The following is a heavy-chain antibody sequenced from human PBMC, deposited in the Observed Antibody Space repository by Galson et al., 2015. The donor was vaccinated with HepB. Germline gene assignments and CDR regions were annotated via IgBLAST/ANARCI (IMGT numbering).Heavy chain of an antibody. CDR2: ISYDGSNK. CDR3: ARSYGSGPTAGFDY. CDR1: GFTFSSYA. J-gene: IGHJ4*02. Sequence: SLRLSCAASGFTFSSYAMHWVRQAPGKGLEWVAVISYDGSNKYYADSVKGRFTISRDNSKNTLYLQMNSLRAEDTAVYYCARSYGSGPTAGFDYWGQGTLVTVSS. D-gene: IGHD3-10*01. V-gene: IGHV3-30*04.